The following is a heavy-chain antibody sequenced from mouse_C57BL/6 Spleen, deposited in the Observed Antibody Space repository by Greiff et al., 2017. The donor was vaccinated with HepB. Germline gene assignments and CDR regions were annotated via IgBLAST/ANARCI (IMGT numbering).Heavy chain of an antibody. D-gene: IGHD2-4*01. Sequence: QVQLQQPGAELVMPGASVKLSCKASGYTFTSYWMHWVKQRPGQGLEWIGEIDPSDSYTNYNQKFKGKSTLTVDKSSSTAYMQLSSLTSEDSAVYYCARKYYDERDYYAMDYWGQGTSVTVSS. J-gene: IGHJ4*01. CDR2: IDPSDSYT. V-gene: IGHV1-69*01. CDR1: GYTFTSYW. CDR3: ARKYYDERDYYAMDY.